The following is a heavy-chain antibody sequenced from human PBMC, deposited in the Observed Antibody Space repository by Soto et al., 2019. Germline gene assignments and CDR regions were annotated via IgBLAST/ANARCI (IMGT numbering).Heavy chain of an antibody. J-gene: IGHJ5*02. CDR2: ISGSGGST. CDR1: GFPFSTHS. Sequence: GGSLGRSWADSGFPFSTHSITWVPQAPGKWLEWVSAISGSGGSTYYADSVKGRFTISRDNAKNSLYLQMNSLRAEDTAVYYCARDTLYSSSSCWFDPWGQGTLVTVSS. CDR3: ARDTLYSSSSCWFDP. D-gene: IGHD6-6*01. V-gene: IGHV3-23*01.